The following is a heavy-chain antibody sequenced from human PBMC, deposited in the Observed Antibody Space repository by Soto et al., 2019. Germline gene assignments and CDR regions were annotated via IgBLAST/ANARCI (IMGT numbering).Heavy chain of an antibody. V-gene: IGHV1-69*13. D-gene: IGHD6-13*01. J-gene: IGHJ4*02. CDR1: GGTFSSYA. Sequence: ASVKVSCKASGGTFSSYAISWVRQAPGQGLEWMGGIIPIFGTANYAQKFQGRVTITADESTSTAYMELSSLRSEDTAVYYCARGDSSSHLLYFDYWGQGTLVTVSS. CDR2: IIPIFGTA. CDR3: ARGDSSSHLLYFDY.